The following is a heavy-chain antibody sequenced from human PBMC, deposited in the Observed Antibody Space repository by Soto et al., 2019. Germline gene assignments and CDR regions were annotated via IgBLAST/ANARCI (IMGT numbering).Heavy chain of an antibody. CDR2: IWYDGSNK. V-gene: IGHV3-33*01. Sequence: GGSLRLSCAASGFTFSSYGMHWVRQAPGKGLEWVAVIWYDGSNKYYADSVKGRFTISRDNSKNTLYLQMNSLRAEDTAVYYCARDGLDIVVVVAATNSYSFDYWGQGTLVTVSS. J-gene: IGHJ4*02. CDR1: GFTFSSYG. CDR3: ARDGLDIVVVVAATNSYSFDY. D-gene: IGHD2-15*01.